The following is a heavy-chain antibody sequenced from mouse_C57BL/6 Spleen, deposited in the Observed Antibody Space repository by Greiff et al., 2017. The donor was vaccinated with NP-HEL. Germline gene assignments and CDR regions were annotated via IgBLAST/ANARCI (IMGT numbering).Heavy chain of an antibody. J-gene: IGHJ2*01. CDR3: AKGIYSNYFDY. CDR1: GFTFSDYG. V-gene: IGHV5-17*01. CDR2: ISSGSSTI. D-gene: IGHD2-5*01. Sequence: EVHLVESGGGLVKPGGSLKLSCAASGFTFSDYGMHWVRQAPEKGLEWVAYISSGSSTIYYADTVKGRFTISRDNAKNTLFLQMTSLRSEDTAMYYCAKGIYSNYFDYWGQGTTLTVSS.